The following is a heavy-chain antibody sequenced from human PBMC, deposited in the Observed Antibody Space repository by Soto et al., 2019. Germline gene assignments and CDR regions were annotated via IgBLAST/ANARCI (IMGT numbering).Heavy chain of an antibody. CDR2: IYYSGST. CDR1: GGSISSYY. D-gene: IGHD3-22*01. CDR3: ARDGYYDSSGYYNGFDS. V-gene: IGHV4-59*01. J-gene: IGHJ4*02. Sequence: SETLSLTCTVSGGSISSYYWSWIRQPPGKGLEWIGYIYYSGSTNYNPSLKSRVTISVDTSKNQFSLKLSSVTAADTAVYYCARDGYYDSSGYYNGFDSWGQGTLVTVSS.